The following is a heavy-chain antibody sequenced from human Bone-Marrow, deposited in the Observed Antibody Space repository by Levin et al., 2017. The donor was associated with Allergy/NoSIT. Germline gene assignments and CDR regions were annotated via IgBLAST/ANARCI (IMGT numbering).Heavy chain of an antibody. CDR1: GVSISSSNW. Sequence: ASETLSLTCAVSGVSISSSNWWSWVRQSPGKRLEWIGEIYYSGRTNYNPSLNSRITISVDKSKNQFSLKLTSVTAADTAVYYCAKDRVVGGEWGDHFYGMDVWGQGTTVTFSS. D-gene: IGHD3-16*01. V-gene: IGHV4-4*02. J-gene: IGHJ6*02. CDR3: AKDRVVGGEWGDHFYGMDV. CDR2: IYYSGRT.